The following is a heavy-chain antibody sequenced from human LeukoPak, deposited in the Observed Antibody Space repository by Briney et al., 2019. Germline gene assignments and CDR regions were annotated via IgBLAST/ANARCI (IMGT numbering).Heavy chain of an antibody. D-gene: IGHD5-18*01. CDR3: SRLRGYSYGYADY. CDR2: ISSSGSTI. V-gene: IGHV3-48*04. Sequence: EGSLRLSCAASGFTFSSYSMNWVRQSPGKGLEWVSYISSSGSTIDYADSVKGRFTISRDNAKNSLYLQMNSLRAEDSAVYYCSRLRGYSYGYADYWGQGTLVTVSS. CDR1: GFTFSSYS. J-gene: IGHJ4*02.